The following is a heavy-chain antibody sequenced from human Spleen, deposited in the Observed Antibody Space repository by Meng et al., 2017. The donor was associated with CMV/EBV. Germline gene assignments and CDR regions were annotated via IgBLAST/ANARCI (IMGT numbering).Heavy chain of an antibody. Sequence: SETLSLTCTVSDGSVTSGDYYWSWIRQPPGKGLEWITYVYYSGKTYYNPSLKSRVTISFDTSKNQLSLQLRSVTAADTAVYFCARGDDFWGGKNYWGQGALVTVSS. CDR3: ARGDDFWGGKNY. J-gene: IGHJ4*02. CDR1: DGSVTSGDYY. V-gene: IGHV4-30-4*08. D-gene: IGHD3-3*01. CDR2: VYYSGKT.